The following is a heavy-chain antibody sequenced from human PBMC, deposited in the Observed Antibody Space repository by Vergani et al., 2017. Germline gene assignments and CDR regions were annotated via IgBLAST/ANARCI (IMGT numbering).Heavy chain of an antibody. J-gene: IGHJ3*02. Sequence: QVQLVESGGGVVQPGRSLRLSCAASGFTFSSYGMHWVRQAPGKGLEWVAVISYDGSNKYYAASVKGRFTISRDNSKNTLYLQMNSLRAEETAVYYCAKDLWIQLWLYPFDIWGQGTMVTVSS. CDR2: ISYDGSNK. D-gene: IGHD5-18*01. CDR1: GFTFSSYG. CDR3: AKDLWIQLWLYPFDI. V-gene: IGHV3-30*18.